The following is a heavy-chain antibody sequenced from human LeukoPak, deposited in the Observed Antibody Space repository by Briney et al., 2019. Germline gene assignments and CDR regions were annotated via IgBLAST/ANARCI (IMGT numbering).Heavy chain of an antibody. CDR1: GYTFTSYD. V-gene: IGHV1-8*01. CDR3: ARGISMDV. J-gene: IGHJ6*02. CDR2: VNPDSGNT. Sequence: ASVKVSCKASGYTFTSYDINWVRQATGQGLGWMGWVNPDSGNTGYAQRFQGRITMTRDTSISTAYMELSSLRSEDTAVYYCARGISMDVWGQGTTVTVSS.